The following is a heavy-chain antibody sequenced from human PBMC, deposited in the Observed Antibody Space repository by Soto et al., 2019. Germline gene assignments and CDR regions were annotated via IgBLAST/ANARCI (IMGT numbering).Heavy chain of an antibody. D-gene: IGHD1-26*01. Sequence: EVQLSESGGDLRQPGGSLRLSCAASGFTFTNYAMTWVRQTPGKGLDWVSGISASGGLKYYADSVQGRFTVSRDNSKNILYLPMDNLRDEDTALYYCAREGGAPSGSLDPWGQGTQVTVSS. J-gene: IGHJ5*02. V-gene: IGHV3-23*01. CDR1: GFTFTNYA. CDR3: AREGGAPSGSLDP. CDR2: ISASGGLK.